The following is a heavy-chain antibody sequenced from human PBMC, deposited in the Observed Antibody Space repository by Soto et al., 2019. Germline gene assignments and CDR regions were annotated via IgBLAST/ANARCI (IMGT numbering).Heavy chain of an antibody. Sequence: EVQLLESGGGLVQPGGSLRLSCAASGFTFSSYAMSWVRQAPGKGLEWVSDISGSGGSTYYADSVKDRFTISRDNSKNTLYLQMNSLRADDTAVYYCAKDSPSWEDYYYMDVWGKGTTVTVSS. CDR1: GFTFSSYA. D-gene: IGHD1-26*01. CDR3: AKDSPSWEDYYYMDV. J-gene: IGHJ6*03. V-gene: IGHV3-23*01. CDR2: ISGSGGST.